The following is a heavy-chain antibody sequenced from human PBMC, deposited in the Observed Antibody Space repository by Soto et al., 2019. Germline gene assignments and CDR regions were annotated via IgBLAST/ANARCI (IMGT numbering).Heavy chain of an antibody. J-gene: IGHJ1*01. D-gene: IGHD3-16*01. CDR1: GFMFSAYT. Sequence: LRLSCAASGFMFSAYTMNWVRQAPGKGLEWLSSISDDSSYIDYADSLRGRFTVSRDNAGNSLYLQIDSLGVEDTAVYYCATPYYFNHWGPGTLVTVSP. CDR3: ATPYYFNH. CDR2: ISDDSSYI. V-gene: IGHV3-21*06.